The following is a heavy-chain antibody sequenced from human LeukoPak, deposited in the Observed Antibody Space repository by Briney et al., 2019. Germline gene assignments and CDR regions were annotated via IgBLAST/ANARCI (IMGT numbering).Heavy chain of an antibody. CDR1: GFTFSSYA. J-gene: IGHJ6*02. Sequence: GGSLRLSCAASGFTFSSYAMSWVRQAPGKGLEWVSAISGSGGSTYYADSVKGRFTNSRDNSKNTLYLQMNSLRAEDTAVYYCAKGVIVVVVAATHYYYGMDVWGQGTTVTVSS. V-gene: IGHV3-23*01. CDR3: AKGVIVVVVAATHYYYGMDV. CDR2: ISGSGGST. D-gene: IGHD2-15*01.